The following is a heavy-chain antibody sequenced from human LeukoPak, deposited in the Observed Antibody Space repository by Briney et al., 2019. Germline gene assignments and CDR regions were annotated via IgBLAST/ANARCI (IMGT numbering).Heavy chain of an antibody. Sequence: PSETLSLTCTVSGGSISSYYWSWIRQPAGKGLEWIGRIYTIGSTNYNPSLKSRVTMSVDTSNNQFSLKLSSVTAADTAVYYCARDFSSTDYYYYGMDVWGQGTTVTVSS. J-gene: IGHJ6*02. CDR3: ARDFSSTDYYYYGMDV. D-gene: IGHD2-2*01. CDR1: GGSISSYY. V-gene: IGHV4-4*07. CDR2: IYTIGST.